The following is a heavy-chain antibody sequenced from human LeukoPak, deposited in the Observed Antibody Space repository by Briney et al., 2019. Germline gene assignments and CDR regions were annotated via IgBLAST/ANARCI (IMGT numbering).Heavy chain of an antibody. CDR3: ARGLASGYPPIPFDY. J-gene: IGHJ4*02. Sequence: SETLSLTCAVYGGSFSDHYWTWIRQPPGKGLQWIGEIIESGATKYMSSLKSRVTISIDTSKSQFSLNLTSVTAADTAVYYCARGLASGYPPIPFDYWGQGTPVTVSS. CDR2: IIESGAT. V-gene: IGHV4-34*12. D-gene: IGHD3-3*01. CDR1: GGSFSDHY.